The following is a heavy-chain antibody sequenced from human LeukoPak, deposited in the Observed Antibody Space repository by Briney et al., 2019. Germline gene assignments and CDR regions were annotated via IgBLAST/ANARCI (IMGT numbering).Heavy chain of an antibody. CDR3: ASGSGWYYVNAFDI. Sequence: GGSLRLSCAASGFTFSSYSMNWVRQAPGKGLEWVSSISSSSSYIYYADSVKGRFTISRDNAKNSLYLQMNSLRAEDTAVYYCASGSGWYYVNAFDIWGQGTMVTVSS. CDR2: ISSSSSYI. CDR1: GFTFSSYS. J-gene: IGHJ3*02. V-gene: IGHV3-21*01. D-gene: IGHD6-19*01.